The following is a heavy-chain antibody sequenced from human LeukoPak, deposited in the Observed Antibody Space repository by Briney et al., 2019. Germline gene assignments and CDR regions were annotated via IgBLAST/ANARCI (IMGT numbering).Heavy chain of an antibody. CDR3: ARDEGQQLTPNYYYYYMDV. D-gene: IGHD6-13*01. CDR2: IKQDGSEK. V-gene: IGHV3-7*01. Sequence: ETGGSLRLSCAASGFTFSSYWMSWVRQAPGKGLEWVANIKQDGSEKYYVDSVKGRFTISRDNAKNSLYLQMNSLRAEDTAVYYCARDEGQQLTPNYYYYYMDVWGKGTTVTVSS. CDR1: GFTFSSYW. J-gene: IGHJ6*03.